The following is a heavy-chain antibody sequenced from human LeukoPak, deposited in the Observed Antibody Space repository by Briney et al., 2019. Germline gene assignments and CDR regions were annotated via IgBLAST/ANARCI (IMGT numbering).Heavy chain of an antibody. CDR3: ARENSGSYLRAFDY. Sequence: PGGSLRLSCAASGFTFSSYWMSWVRQAPGKGLEWVANIKQDGSEKYYVDSVKGRFTISRDNAKNSLYLQMNSLGAEDTAVYYCARENSGSYLRAFDYWGQGTLVTVSS. V-gene: IGHV3-7*01. CDR2: IKQDGSEK. D-gene: IGHD1-26*01. J-gene: IGHJ4*02. CDR1: GFTFSSYW.